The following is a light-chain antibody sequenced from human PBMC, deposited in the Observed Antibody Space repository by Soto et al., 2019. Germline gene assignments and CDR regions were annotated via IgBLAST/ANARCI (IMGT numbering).Light chain of an antibody. V-gene: IGKV1-27*01. J-gene: IGKJ3*01. Sequence: DIPMTQSPSSLSASVGDRVTITCRASQSITNSLAWYQQKPGKIPKLLIYAASTLQSGVPSRFSGSGSGTDFTLTISSLQPEDVATYYCQKYNSPPFTFGPGTKVDIK. CDR3: QKYNSPPFT. CDR1: QSITNS. CDR2: AAS.